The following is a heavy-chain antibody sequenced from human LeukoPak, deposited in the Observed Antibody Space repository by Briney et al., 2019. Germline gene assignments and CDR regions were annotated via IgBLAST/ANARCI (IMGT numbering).Heavy chain of an antibody. J-gene: IGHJ5*02. V-gene: IGHV1-2*02. D-gene: IGHD2-21*02. CDR1: GYTFTGYY. Sequence: ASVKVSCKASGYTFTGYYMHWVRQAPGQGLEWMGWINPNSGGTNYAQNFQGRVTMTRDTSISTAYMELSRLRSDDTAVYYCASVGYCGGDCYDNWFDPWGQGTLVTVSS. CDR2: INPNSGGT. CDR3: ASVGYCGGDCYDNWFDP.